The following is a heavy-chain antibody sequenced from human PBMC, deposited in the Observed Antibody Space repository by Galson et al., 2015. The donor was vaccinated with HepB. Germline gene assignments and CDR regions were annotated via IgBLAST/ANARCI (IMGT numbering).Heavy chain of an antibody. CDR2: ISSNGGST. D-gene: IGHD7-27*01. CDR1: GFTFSSYA. V-gene: IGHV3-64D*06. Sequence: SLRLSCAASGFTFSSYAMHWVRQAPGKGLEYVSAISSNGGSTYYADSVKGRFTISRDNSKNTLYLQMSSLRAEDTAVYYCVKGRSRLTGDPIDAFDIWGQGTMVTVSS. CDR3: VKGRSRLTGDPIDAFDI. J-gene: IGHJ3*02.